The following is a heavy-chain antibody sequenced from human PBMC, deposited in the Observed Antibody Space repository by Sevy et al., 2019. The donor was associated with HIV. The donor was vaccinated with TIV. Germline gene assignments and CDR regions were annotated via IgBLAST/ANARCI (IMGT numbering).Heavy chain of an antibody. J-gene: IGHJ4*02. Sequence: WALRLSCAASGFTFSSYAMSWVRQAPGKGLEWVSAISGSGGSTYYADSVKGRFTISRDNSKNTLYLQMNSLRAEDTAVYYCAALRGSGYECFDYWGQGTLVTVSS. CDR1: GFTFSSYA. D-gene: IGHD5-12*01. V-gene: IGHV3-23*01. CDR3: AALRGSGYECFDY. CDR2: ISGSGGST.